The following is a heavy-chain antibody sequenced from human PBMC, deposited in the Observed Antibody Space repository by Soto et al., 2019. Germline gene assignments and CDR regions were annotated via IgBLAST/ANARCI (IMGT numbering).Heavy chain of an antibody. V-gene: IGHV4-59*08. D-gene: IGHD3-9*01. CDR3: ARLDPGYFDWLLRFDP. Sequence: QVQLQESGPGLVKPSETLSLTCTVSGGSISSYYWSWIRQPPGKGLEWIGYIYYSGSTNYNPSLKSRVTISVDTSKNQFSRKLSSVTAADTAVYYCARLDPGYFDWLLRFDPWGQGTLVTVSS. CDR2: IYYSGST. CDR1: GGSISSYY. J-gene: IGHJ5*02.